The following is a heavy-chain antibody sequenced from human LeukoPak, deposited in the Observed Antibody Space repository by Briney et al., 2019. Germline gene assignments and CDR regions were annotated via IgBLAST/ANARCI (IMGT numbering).Heavy chain of an antibody. Sequence: GGSLRLSCAASGFTFSQYTINWVRQAPGKGLEWISSMSSSGRHIFYADSVKGRFTISRDNAKNSLYLQMNSLRAEDTAVYYCARDRESIGWFYGMDVWGQGTTVTVSS. CDR3: ARDRESIGWFYGMDV. CDR2: MSSSGRHI. J-gene: IGHJ6*02. CDR1: GFTFSQYT. D-gene: IGHD2-15*01. V-gene: IGHV3-21*01.